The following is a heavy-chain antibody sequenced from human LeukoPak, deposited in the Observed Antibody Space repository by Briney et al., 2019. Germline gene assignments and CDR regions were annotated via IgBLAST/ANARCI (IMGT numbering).Heavy chain of an antibody. CDR2: INPNSGGT. V-gene: IGHV1-2*02. CDR1: GYTFTGYY. Sequence: ASVKVSCKASGYTFTGYYMHWVRQAPGQGLEWMGWINPNSGGTNYAQKFRGRVTITADKSTRTAYMKLSSLRSEDTAVYYCARDNDSRDPPHFDYWGQGTLVTVSS. J-gene: IGHJ4*02. D-gene: IGHD3-16*01. CDR3: ARDNDSRDPPHFDY.